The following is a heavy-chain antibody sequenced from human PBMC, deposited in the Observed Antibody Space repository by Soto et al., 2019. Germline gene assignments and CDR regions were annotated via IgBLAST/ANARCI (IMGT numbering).Heavy chain of an antibody. CDR2: IIPIFGTA. D-gene: IGHD3-22*01. J-gene: IGHJ4*02. CDR1: GGTFSSYA. Sequence: QVQLVQSGAEVKKPGSSVKVSCKASGGTFSSYAIIWVRQAPGQGLEWMGGIIPIFGTANYAQKFQGRVTITADESTSTAYMELSSLRSEDTAVYYCARMGWYYYDSSGYYLEYWGQGTLVTVSS. CDR3: ARMGWYYYDSSGYYLEY. V-gene: IGHV1-69*01.